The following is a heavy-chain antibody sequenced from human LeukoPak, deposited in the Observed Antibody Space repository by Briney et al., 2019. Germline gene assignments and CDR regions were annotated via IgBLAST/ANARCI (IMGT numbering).Heavy chain of an antibody. V-gene: IGHV1-24*01. D-gene: IGHD6-13*01. CDR3: ATETIAAAGIYYFDY. Sequence: ASVKVSCKVSGYTLTELSMHWVRQAPGKGLEWMGGFDPEDGETTYAQKFQGRVTMTEDTSTDTAYMELSSLRSEDTAVYYCATETIAAAGIYYFDYWGQGTLVTVSS. CDR1: GYTLTELS. J-gene: IGHJ4*02. CDR2: FDPEDGET.